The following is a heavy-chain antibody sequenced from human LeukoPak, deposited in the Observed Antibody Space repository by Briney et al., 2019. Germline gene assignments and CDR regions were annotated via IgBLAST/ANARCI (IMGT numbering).Heavy chain of an antibody. D-gene: IGHD3-10*01. V-gene: IGHV4-34*01. CDR1: GVSFSGYY. CDR2: INHSGST. CDR3: AIPPVGCGELLYDT. J-gene: IGHJ5*02. Sequence: PSETLSLTCAVYGVSFSGYYWSWIRQPPGKGLEWIGEINHSGSTNYNPSLKSRVTISVDTSKNQFSLKLSSVTAADTAVYYCAIPPVGCGELLYDTWGQGTLVTVSS.